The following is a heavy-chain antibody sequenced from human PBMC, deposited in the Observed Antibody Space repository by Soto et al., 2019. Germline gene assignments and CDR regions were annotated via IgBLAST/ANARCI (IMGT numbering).Heavy chain of an antibody. CDR1: GGSISSGGYY. V-gene: IGHV4-31*03. CDR2: IYYSGST. D-gene: IGHD2-15*01. J-gene: IGHJ4*02. Sequence: QVQLQESGPGLVKPSQTLSLTCTVSGGSISSGGYYWSWIRQHPGKGLEWIGYIYYSGSTYYNPSLKSRVNISVDPSQNQFSLKLSTVTAADTAVYYCARGVVAASFVYLGQGTLVTVSS. CDR3: ARGVVAASFVY.